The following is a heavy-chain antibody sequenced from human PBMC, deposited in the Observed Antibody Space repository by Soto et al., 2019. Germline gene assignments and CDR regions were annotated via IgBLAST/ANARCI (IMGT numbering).Heavy chain of an antibody. V-gene: IGHV3-7*03. CDR2: IKPGGSEK. Sequence: PGGSLRLSCEASGLTFSSYWMTWVRQAPGKGLEWVADIKPGGSEKYYVDSVEGRFTISRDNAKNSIYLEMNSLRVEDTAVYYCARTITTLGVVTISDDNWFDPWAREPRSPSPQ. CDR3: ARTITTLGVVTISDDNWFDP. CDR1: GLTFSSYW. D-gene: IGHD3-3*01. J-gene: IGHJ5*02.